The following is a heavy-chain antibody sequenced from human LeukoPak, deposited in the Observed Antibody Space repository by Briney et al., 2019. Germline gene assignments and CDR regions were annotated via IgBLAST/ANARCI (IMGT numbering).Heavy chain of an antibody. Sequence: GASVKVSCKASGGTFSSYAISWVRQAPGQGLEWMGRIIPILGIANYAQKFQGRVTITADKSTSTAYVELSSLRSEDTAVYYCARRRFDYAGSPGGWFDPWGQGTLVTVSS. D-gene: IGHD4-17*01. V-gene: IGHV1-69*04. J-gene: IGHJ5*02. CDR1: GGTFSSYA. CDR3: ARRRFDYAGSPGGWFDP. CDR2: IIPILGIA.